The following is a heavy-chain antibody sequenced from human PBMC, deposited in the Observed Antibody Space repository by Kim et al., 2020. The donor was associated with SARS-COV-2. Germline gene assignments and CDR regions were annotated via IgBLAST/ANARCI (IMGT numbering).Heavy chain of an antibody. CDR3: AKSRPYSGSGMDV. V-gene: IGHV3-23*01. D-gene: IGHD1-26*01. J-gene: IGHJ6*02. Sequence: YTDPVQGRFTISRETSKYTLYLQVNSLSAEGTAVYYCAKSRPYSGSGMDVWGQGTTVTVSS.